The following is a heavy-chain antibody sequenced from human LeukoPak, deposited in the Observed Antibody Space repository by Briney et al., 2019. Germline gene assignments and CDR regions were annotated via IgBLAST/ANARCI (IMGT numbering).Heavy chain of an antibody. CDR1: GDTFSSHE. Sequence: GGSLRLSCAASGDTFSSHEMSWVRQAPGKGLEWVSYISSTGSTVHYADPVKGRFTISRDNAKNSLFLQMNSLRAEDTAVYYCARVPGSSGWNYFFDYWGQGTLVTVSS. CDR2: ISSTGSTV. V-gene: IGHV3-48*03. CDR3: ARVPGSSGWNYFFDY. J-gene: IGHJ4*02. D-gene: IGHD6-19*01.